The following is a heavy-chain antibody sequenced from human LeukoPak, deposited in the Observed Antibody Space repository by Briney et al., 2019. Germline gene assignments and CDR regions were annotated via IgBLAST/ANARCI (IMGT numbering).Heavy chain of an antibody. CDR1: GFTFDDYA. V-gene: IGHV3-9*01. CDR3: AKDRGAGNYDILTGYYPSKIYFDY. Sequence: PGRSLRLSCAASGFTFDDYAMHWVRQAPGKGLEWVSGISWNSGSIGYADSVKGRFTISRDNSKNTLYLQMNSLRAEDTAVYYCAKDRGAGNYDILTGYYPSKIYFDYWGQGTLVTVSS. D-gene: IGHD3-9*01. CDR2: ISWNSGSI. J-gene: IGHJ4*02.